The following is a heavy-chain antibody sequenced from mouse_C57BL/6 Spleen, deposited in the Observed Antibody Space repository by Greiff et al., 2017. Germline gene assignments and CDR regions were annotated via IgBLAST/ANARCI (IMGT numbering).Heavy chain of an antibody. V-gene: IGHV1-64*01. D-gene: IGHD1-2*01. CDR2: IHPNSGST. CDR3: ARRGNYGYYYAMDY. CDR1: GYTFTSYW. Sequence: QVQLQQPGAELVKPGASVKLSCKASGYTFTSYWMHWVKQRPGQGLEWIGMIHPNSGSTNYNEKFKSKATLTVDKSSSTAYMQLSSLTSKDSAVYYLARRGNYGYYYAMDYWGQGTSVTVSS. J-gene: IGHJ4*01.